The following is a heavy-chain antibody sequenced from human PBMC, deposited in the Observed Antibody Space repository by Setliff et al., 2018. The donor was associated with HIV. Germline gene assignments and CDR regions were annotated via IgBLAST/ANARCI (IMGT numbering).Heavy chain of an antibody. CDR1: GDSISTDY. Sequence: KTSETLSLTCTVSGDSISTDYWTWIRQPPGKGLEWIGYIYNSASTSYNPSLKSRVTISVDTSKNQFSLKVNSVTAADTAVYYCARSPRIGVAGEFEYWGQGTLVTAPQ. V-gene: IGHV4-4*09. CDR2: IYNSAST. D-gene: IGHD6-19*01. CDR3: ARSPRIGVAGEFEY. J-gene: IGHJ4*02.